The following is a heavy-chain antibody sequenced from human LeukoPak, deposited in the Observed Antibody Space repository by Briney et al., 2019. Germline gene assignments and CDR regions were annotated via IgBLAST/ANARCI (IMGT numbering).Heavy chain of an antibody. J-gene: IGHJ4*02. D-gene: IGHD3-16*01. V-gene: IGHV4-59*01. CDR2: IFYSGST. Sequence: PPETLSLTCTVSGGSISSYYWSWIRQSPGKGLEWIGYIFYSGSTNYNPSLKSRVTISIDTSKNHFSLKLSSVTAADTAVYYCAGGFDSNPDYWGQGTLVTVSS. CDR3: AGGFDSNPDY. CDR1: GGSISSYY.